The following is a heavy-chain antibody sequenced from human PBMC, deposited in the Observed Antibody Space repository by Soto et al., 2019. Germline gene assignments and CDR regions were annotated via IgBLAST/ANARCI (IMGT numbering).Heavy chain of an antibody. CDR2: ISAYNGNT. J-gene: IGHJ4*02. V-gene: IGHV1-18*04. CDR1: GYTFTSYG. CDR3: ARVNYYDSSGYYYGKREDY. Sequence: ASVKVSCKASGYTFTSYGISWVLQAPGQGLEWMGWISAYNGNTSYAQKLQGRVTMTTDTSTSTAYMELRSLRSDDTAVYYCARVNYYDSSGYYYGKREDYWGQGTLVTVSS. D-gene: IGHD3-22*01.